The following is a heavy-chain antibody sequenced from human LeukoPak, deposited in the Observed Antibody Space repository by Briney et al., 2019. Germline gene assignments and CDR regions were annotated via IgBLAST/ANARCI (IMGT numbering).Heavy chain of an antibody. J-gene: IGHJ6*02. CDR3: ARDKAQDSVYYGMDV. D-gene: IGHD2/OR15-2a*01. Sequence: GSLRLSCAASGFTFSSYSMNWVRQAPGKGLEWVSYISSSSSTIYYADSVKGRFTISRDNARTSLYLQMNSLRAEDTAVYYCARDKAQDSVYYGMDVWGQGTTVTVSS. V-gene: IGHV3-48*04. CDR1: GFTFSSYS. CDR2: ISSSSSTI.